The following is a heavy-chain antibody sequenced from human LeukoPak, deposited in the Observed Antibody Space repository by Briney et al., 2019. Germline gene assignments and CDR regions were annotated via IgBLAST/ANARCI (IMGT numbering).Heavy chain of an antibody. CDR1: GYTFTSYA. Sequence: ASVKVSCKASGYTFTSYAMHWVRQAPGQRLEWMGWINAGNGNTKYSQKFQGRVTITRDTSASTVYMELSSLRSEDTAVYYCARGEIVITFGSSRPGDAYIWGQGTMVTVSS. CDR2: INAGNGNT. V-gene: IGHV1-3*01. CDR3: ARGEIVITFGSSRPGDAYI. D-gene: IGHD3-16*01. J-gene: IGHJ3*02.